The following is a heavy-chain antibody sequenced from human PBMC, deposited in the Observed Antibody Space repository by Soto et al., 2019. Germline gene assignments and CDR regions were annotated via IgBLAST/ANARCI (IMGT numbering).Heavy chain of an antibody. CDR3: ARGGYRTLAWFDP. D-gene: IGHD6-13*01. J-gene: IGHJ5*02. CDR2: IYHSGTT. Sequence: QVQVQESGPGLVKPSETLSLTCTVSGGSISNHYWSWIRQSPGKGLEWIANIYHSGTTNYNLSLKARVTRSIDSSKNQVSLKLNSVTAADTAVYYCARGGYRTLAWFDPWGQGTLVTVSS. V-gene: IGHV4-59*11. CDR1: GGSISNHY.